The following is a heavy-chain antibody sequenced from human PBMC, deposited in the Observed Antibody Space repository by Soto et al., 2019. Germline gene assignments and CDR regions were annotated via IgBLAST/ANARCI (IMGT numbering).Heavy chain of an antibody. CDR3: ARLRIATNNYKWFDP. V-gene: IGHV4-31*03. CDR2: IYVTGAV. D-gene: IGHD2-21*01. Sequence: PSETLSLTCSVSGAALNRGNYYWSWIHQVPGKGLEWIGHIYVTGAVDYNPSLRDRITISQDTSERQFSLNLRLVTAADTAVYYCARLRIATNNYKWFDPWGKGTLVTVSS. CDR1: GAALNRGNYY. J-gene: IGHJ5*02.